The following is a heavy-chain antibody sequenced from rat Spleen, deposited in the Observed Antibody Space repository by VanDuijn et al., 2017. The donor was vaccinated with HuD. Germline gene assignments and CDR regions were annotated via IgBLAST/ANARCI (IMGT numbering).Heavy chain of an antibody. V-gene: IGHV5-7*01. J-gene: IGHJ4*01. Sequence: EVQLVESGGGLVQPGRSLKLSCAASGFTFSDYYMAWVRQAPTKGLEWVATISYDGSSTYYRDSVKGRFTISRDNAKNTQYLQMDSLRSEDTATYYCTRGYVMDAWGQGASVTVSS. CDR2: ISYDGSST. CDR1: GFTFSDYY. CDR3: TRGYVMDA.